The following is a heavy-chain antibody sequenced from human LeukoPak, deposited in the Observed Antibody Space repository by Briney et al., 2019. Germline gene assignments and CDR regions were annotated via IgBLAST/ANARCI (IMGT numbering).Heavy chain of an antibody. J-gene: IGHJ4*02. CDR2: IYDSGNT. V-gene: IGHV3-53*01. CDR3: AKDFWSGYGLYYFDY. CDR1: GFSVRTNY. Sequence: PGGSLTLSCAASGFSVRTNYMSWVRQAPGKGLEWVSVIYDSGNTYYADSVKGRFTISRDNSKNTLYLQMNSLRAEDTAVYYCAKDFWSGYGLYYFDYWGQGTLVTVSS. D-gene: IGHD3-3*01.